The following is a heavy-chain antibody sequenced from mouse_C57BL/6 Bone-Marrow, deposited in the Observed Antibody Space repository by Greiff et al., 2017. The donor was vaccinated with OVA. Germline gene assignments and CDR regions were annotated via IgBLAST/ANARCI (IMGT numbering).Heavy chain of an antibody. CDR3: ARGDDYDGAMDY. CDR2: IHPNIGST. Sequence: VQLQQPGAELVKPGASVKLSCKASGYTFTSYWMHWVKQRPGQGLEWIGMIHPNIGSTNYNEKFKSKATLTVDKSSSKASMQLSSLTSDDSAVYYCARGDDYDGAMDYWGQGTSVTVSS. J-gene: IGHJ4*01. V-gene: IGHV1-64*01. CDR1: GYTFTSYW. D-gene: IGHD2-4*01.